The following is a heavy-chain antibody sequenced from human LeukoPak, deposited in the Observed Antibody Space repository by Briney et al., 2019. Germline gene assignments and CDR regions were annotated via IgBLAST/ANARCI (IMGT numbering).Heavy chain of an antibody. D-gene: IGHD1-1*01. CDR1: GGSIRGYY. J-gene: IGHJ5*02. V-gene: IGHV4-59*06. CDR2: IHYSGST. Sequence: PSETLSLTCTVSGGSIRGYYWSWIRQHPEKGLEWIGYIHYSGSTYYHPSLKSRVSMSVDTSRNQFSLKLSSVTAADTAVYYCACGSNNWYNWFDPWGQGTLVTVSS. CDR3: ACGSNNWYNWFDP.